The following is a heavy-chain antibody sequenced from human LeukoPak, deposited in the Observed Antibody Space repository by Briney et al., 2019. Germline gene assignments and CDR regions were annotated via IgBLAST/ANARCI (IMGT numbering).Heavy chain of an antibody. J-gene: IGHJ3*02. CDR3: ARQGGYYDSSGYYTVIDI. V-gene: IGHV4-59*08. CDR2: IYYSGST. Sequence: PSETLSLTCTVSGGSISSYYWSWIRQPPGKGLEWIGYIYYSGSTNYNPSLKSRVTISVDTSKNQFSLKLSSVTAADTAVYYCARQGGYYDSSGYYTVIDIRGQGTMVTVSS. CDR1: GGSISSYY. D-gene: IGHD3-22*01.